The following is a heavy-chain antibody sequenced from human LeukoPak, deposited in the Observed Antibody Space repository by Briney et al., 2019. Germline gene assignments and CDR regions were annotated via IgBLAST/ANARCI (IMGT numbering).Heavy chain of an antibody. V-gene: IGHV1-2*02. Sequence: GASVKVSCKASGYTFTGYFMHWVRQAPGQGLEWMGWINPNSGGTNYAQKFRGRVTMTRDTSISTAYMELSSLRSDDTAVYYCARLSFTMIVVVDDYWGQGTLVTVSS. CDR3: ARLSFTMIVVVDDY. CDR2: INPNSGGT. D-gene: IGHD3-22*01. CDR1: GYTFTGYF. J-gene: IGHJ4*02.